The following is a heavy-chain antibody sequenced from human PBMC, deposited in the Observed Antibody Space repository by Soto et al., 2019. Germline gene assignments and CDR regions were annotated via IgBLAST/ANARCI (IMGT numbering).Heavy chain of an antibody. CDR3: ARVASSPQGYYFDY. J-gene: IGHJ4*02. Sequence: SETLSLTCTVSGGSISSYYWSWIRQPPGKGLEWIGYIYYSGSTNYNPSLKSRVTISVDTSKNQFSLKLSSVTAADTAVYYCARVASSPQGYYFDYWGQGTLVTVSS. D-gene: IGHD6-13*01. V-gene: IGHV4-59*01. CDR1: GGSISSYY. CDR2: IYYSGST.